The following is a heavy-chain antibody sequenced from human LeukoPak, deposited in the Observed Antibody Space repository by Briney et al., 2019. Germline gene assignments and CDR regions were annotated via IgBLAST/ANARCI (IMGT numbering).Heavy chain of an antibody. CDR1: GYNFISYY. Sequence: APVKVSCKASGYNFISYYMHWVRQAPGQGLEWMGIINPSGGSTSYAQKFQDRVTMTRDTSTSTVYMELSSLKSEDTAVYYCAREDVVLVDAVRYYYYGMDVWSQGTTVTVSS. CDR3: AREDVVLVDAVRYYYYGMDV. J-gene: IGHJ6*02. D-gene: IGHD2-8*01. CDR2: INPSGGST. V-gene: IGHV1-46*01.